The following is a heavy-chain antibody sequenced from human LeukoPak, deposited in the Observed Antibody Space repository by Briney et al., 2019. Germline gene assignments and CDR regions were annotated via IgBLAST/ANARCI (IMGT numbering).Heavy chain of an antibody. CDR1: GFTFNDYA. D-gene: IGHD5-24*01. V-gene: IGHV3-9*01. CDR3: ARDIRGDGSLYYFDY. Sequence: GRSLRLSCAAPGFTFNDYAMHWVRQAPGKGLEWVSGISWNSGSIGYGDSVKGRFTLSRDNAKNSLFLQMHSLRAEDTALYYCARDIRGDGSLYYFDYWGQGTLVTVSS. CDR2: ISWNSGSI. J-gene: IGHJ4*02.